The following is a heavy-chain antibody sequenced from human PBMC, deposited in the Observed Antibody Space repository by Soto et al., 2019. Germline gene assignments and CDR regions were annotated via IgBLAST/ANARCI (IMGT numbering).Heavy chain of an antibody. CDR2: VYDSGTT. Sequence: QVQLQESGPGLVKPSETLSLSCTVSGDSISGYYWSWIRQPPGKGLEWVGYVYDSGTTNYSPSLKSRVTISVDTSKNQFSLKLGSVTAADTAVYYCARQVDGYNFIFDYWGQGTLVTVSS. V-gene: IGHV4-59*08. D-gene: IGHD5-12*01. CDR1: GDSISGYY. CDR3: ARQVDGYNFIFDY. J-gene: IGHJ4*02.